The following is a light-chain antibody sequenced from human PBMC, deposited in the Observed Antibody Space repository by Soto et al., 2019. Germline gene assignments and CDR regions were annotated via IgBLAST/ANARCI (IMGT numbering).Light chain of an antibody. J-gene: IGLJ2*01. CDR3: SSYAGSNNLV. Sequence: QSALTQPPSASGSPGQSVTVSCTGTSSDFGGYNYVSWYQHHPGKAPKLMIYEASQRPSGVPDRFSGSKSGNTASLTVSGLHAEDEADYYCSSYAGSNNLVFGGGTKLTVL. CDR2: EAS. V-gene: IGLV2-8*01. CDR1: SSDFGGYNY.